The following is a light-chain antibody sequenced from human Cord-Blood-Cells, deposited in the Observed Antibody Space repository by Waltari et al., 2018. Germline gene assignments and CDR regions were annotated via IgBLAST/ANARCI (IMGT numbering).Light chain of an antibody. CDR1: QSISSW. V-gene: IGKV1-5*01. CDR3: QQYISYST. Sequence: DIQMTQSPSTLSASVGDRVTITCRASQSISSWLAWYQQKPGKAPKLLIYDASSLESGVPSGFSGMGSGTEFTLTICSLKPDDFATYYCQQYISYSTLAQGTKVEFK. CDR2: DAS. J-gene: IGKJ1*01.